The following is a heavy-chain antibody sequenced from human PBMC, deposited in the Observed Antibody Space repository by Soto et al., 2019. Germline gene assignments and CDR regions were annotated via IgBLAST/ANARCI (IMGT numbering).Heavy chain of an antibody. CDR2: IYYSGST. CDR1: GGSISSSSYY. V-gene: IGHV4-39*01. J-gene: IGHJ4*02. D-gene: IGHD2-15*01. CDR3: ASQGYCSGGSCYRDY. Sequence: QLQLQESGPGLVKPSETLSLTCTVSGGSISSSSYYWGWIRQPPGKGLEWIGSIYYSGSTYYNPSPKGRVTISVATSKTQFSLKLSSVTAADTAVYYCASQGYCSGGSCYRDYWGQGTLVTVSS.